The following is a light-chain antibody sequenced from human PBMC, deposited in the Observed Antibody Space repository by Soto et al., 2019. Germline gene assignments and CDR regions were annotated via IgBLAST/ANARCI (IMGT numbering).Light chain of an antibody. J-gene: IGLJ1*01. Sequence: QSVLTQPASVSVSPGQSITISCTGTSSDVGAYYSVSWYQHHPGKAPKLIIYGVTNRPSWVSNRFSGSKSGNTASLTISGLQAEDEADYHCSSYTSGSSHYVFGTGTKVTVL. CDR1: SSDVGAYYS. V-gene: IGLV2-14*01. CDR3: SSYTSGSSHYV. CDR2: GVT.